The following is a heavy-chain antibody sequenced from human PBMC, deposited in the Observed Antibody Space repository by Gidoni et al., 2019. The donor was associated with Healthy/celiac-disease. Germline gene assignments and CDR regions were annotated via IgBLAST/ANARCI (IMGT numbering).Heavy chain of an antibody. CDR1: GFTFSSYG. V-gene: IGHV3-30*18. Sequence: QVQLVESGGGVVQPGRSLRLSCAASGFTFSSYGMHWVRQAPGKGLEWVAVISYDGSNKYYADSVKGRFTISRDNSKNTLYLQMNSLRAEDTAVYYCAKGFKWYDSSGYHDAFDIWGQGTMVTVSS. CDR2: ISYDGSNK. CDR3: AKGFKWYDSSGYHDAFDI. J-gene: IGHJ3*02. D-gene: IGHD3-22*01.